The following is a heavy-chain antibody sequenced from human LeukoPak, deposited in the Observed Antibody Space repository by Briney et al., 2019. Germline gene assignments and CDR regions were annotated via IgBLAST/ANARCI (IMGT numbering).Heavy chain of an antibody. CDR1: GFTFSSYS. J-gene: IGHJ6*03. D-gene: IGHD4-17*01. CDR2: ISSSSSYI. Sequence: GGSLRLSCAASGFTFSSYSMNWVRQAPGKGLEWVSSISSSSSYIYYADSVKGRFTISRDNAKNSLYLQMSSLRAEDTAVYYCASIGPVRVLHYYYYYMDVWGKGTTVTVSS. CDR3: ASIGPVRVLHYYYYYMDV. V-gene: IGHV3-21*01.